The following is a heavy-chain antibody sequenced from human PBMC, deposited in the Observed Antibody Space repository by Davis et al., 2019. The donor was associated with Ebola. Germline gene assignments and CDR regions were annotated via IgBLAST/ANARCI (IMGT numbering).Heavy chain of an antibody. CDR1: GFTFTRSA. J-gene: IGHJ5*02. CDR2: IVVGSGNA. D-gene: IGHD2-15*01. Sequence: SVTVSCKTSGFTFTRSAVQWVRQARGQRLEWVGWIVVGSGNANYAQKFRERVTITRDLSTSTAYMELSRLRSEDTAVYYCARGTKVIELLQHNWFDPWGQGTLVTVSS. CDR3: ARGTKVIELLQHNWFDP. V-gene: IGHV1-58*01.